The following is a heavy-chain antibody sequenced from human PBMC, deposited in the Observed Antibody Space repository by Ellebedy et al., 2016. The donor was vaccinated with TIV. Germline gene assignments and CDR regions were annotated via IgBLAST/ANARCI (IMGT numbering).Heavy chain of an antibody. CDR3: ARRLPGIAVAGNY. CDR1: GYTFTSYD. J-gene: IGHJ4*02. Sequence: AASVKVSCKASGYTFTSYDINWVRQATGQGLEWMGWMNPNSGNTGYAQKFQGRVTMTRNTSISTACMELSSLRSEDTAVYYCARRLPGIAVAGNYWGQGTLVTVSS. CDR2: MNPNSGNT. V-gene: IGHV1-8*01. D-gene: IGHD6-19*01.